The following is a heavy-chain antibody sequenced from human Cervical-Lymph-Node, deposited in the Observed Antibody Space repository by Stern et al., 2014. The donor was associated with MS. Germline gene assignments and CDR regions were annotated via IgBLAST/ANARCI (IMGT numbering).Heavy chain of an antibody. V-gene: IGHV3-33*01. CDR2: LWYDGNNK. J-gene: IGHJ4*02. Sequence: VHLVESGGGVVQPGRSLRLSCAASGFDFSNYGMHWVRQAPGQGLEWKAVLWYDGNNKYYADSVKGRFTIYRYNSKNTLYLQMSSLRIEDTAVYYCARAELSSGYDLGDFDYWGQGTLVTVSS. CDR3: ARAELSSGYDLGDFDY. D-gene: IGHD5-12*01. CDR1: GFDFSNYG.